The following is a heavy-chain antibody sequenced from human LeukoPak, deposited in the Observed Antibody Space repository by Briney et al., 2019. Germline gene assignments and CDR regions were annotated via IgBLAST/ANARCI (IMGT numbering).Heavy chain of an antibody. V-gene: IGHV4-34*01. CDR2: INHSGST. J-gene: IGHJ5*02. CDR3: ARDHYYDSSGYRQPFDP. D-gene: IGHD3-22*01. CDR1: GGSFSGYY. Sequence: PSETLSLTCAVYGGSFSGYYGSWIRQPPGKGLEWSGEINHSGSTNYNPSLKRRVTISVDTSKNQFSLKLSSVIAADTAVYYCARDHYYDSSGYRQPFDPWGQGTLVTVSS.